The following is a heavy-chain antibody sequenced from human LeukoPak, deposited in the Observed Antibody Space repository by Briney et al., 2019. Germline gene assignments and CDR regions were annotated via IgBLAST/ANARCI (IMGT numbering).Heavy chain of an antibody. Sequence: GAALQISCKGSGCGFTSYWIGWGRRMPGKGVEGMGIIYPGDSDTRYSPSFQGQVTITADKSNSPAYLQWGSLEASDTAMYYCARQVGDVYNLVFFDYCGQGTLVTVSS. J-gene: IGHJ4*02. CDR1: GCGFTSYW. CDR3: ARQVGDVYNLVFFDY. CDR2: IYPGDSDT. D-gene: IGHD5-24*01. V-gene: IGHV5-51*01.